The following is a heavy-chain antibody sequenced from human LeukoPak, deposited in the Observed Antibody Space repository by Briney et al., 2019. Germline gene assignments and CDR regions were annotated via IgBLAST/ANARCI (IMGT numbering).Heavy chain of an antibody. CDR1: GFTFSSYS. CDR3: AMSNYYDSSGYYYYYYGMDV. CDR2: ISSSSSYI. J-gene: IGHJ6*02. Sequence: GSLRLSCAASGFTFSSYSMNWVRQAPGKGLEWVSSISSSSSYIYYADSVKGRFTISRDNAKNSLYLQMNSLRAEDTAVYYCAMSNYYDSSGYYYYYYGMDVWGQGTTVTVSS. D-gene: IGHD3-22*01. V-gene: IGHV3-21*01.